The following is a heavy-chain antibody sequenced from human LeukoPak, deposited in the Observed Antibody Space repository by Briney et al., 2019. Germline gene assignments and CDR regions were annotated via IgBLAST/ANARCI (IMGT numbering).Heavy chain of an antibody. Sequence: GASVKVSCKASGYTFTGYSMHWVRQAPGQGLEWMGWINPNSGGTNYAQKFQGRLTMTRDTSTSTAHMQLSRLRSDDTAVYYCARDRTYDFWTGYVRHYYFDFWGQGTLVTVSS. D-gene: IGHD3-3*01. J-gene: IGHJ4*02. V-gene: IGHV1-2*02. CDR2: INPNSGGT. CDR1: GYTFTGYS. CDR3: ARDRTYDFWTGYVRHYYFDF.